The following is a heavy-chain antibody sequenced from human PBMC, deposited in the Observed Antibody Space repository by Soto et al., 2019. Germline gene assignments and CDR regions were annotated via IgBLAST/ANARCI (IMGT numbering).Heavy chain of an antibody. V-gene: IGHV3-15*01. CDR2: IKSKTDGETT. Sequence: EVQLVESGGGLVKPGGSLRLSCAASDFAFNGAWMSWVRQAPGKGLEWVGRIKSKTDGETTDYAAPVKVRFTISRDDSRNTLFLQMNSLKPKDTAVYYCTTDGHFDYWGQGTLVTVSS. J-gene: IGHJ4*02. CDR1: DFAFNGAW. CDR3: TTDGHFDY.